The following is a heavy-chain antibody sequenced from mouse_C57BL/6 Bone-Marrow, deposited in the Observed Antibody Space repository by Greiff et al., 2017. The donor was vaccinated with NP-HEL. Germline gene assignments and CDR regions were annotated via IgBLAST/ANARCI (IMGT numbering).Heavy chain of an antibody. CDR1: GFTFSSYA. CDR2: ISDGGSYT. V-gene: IGHV5-4*03. Sequence: DVMLVESGGGLVKPGGSLKLSCAASGFTFSSYAMSWVRQTPEKRLEWVATISDGGSYTYYPDNVKGRFTISRDNAKNNLYLQMSHLKSEDTAMYYCAYGNLGYFDYWGQGTTLTVSS. J-gene: IGHJ2*01. D-gene: IGHD2-1*01. CDR3: AYGNLGYFDY.